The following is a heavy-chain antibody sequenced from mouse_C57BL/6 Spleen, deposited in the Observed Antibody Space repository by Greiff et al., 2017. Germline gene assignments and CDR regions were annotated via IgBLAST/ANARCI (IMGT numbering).Heavy chain of an antibody. D-gene: IGHD1-1*01. Sequence: VQLQQSGAELVRPGASVTLSCKASGYTFTDYEMHWVKQTPVHGLEWIGAIDPETGGTAYNQKFKGKAILTADKSSSTAYLELRSLTSEDSAVYYCTVYYGRSYFDCWGQGTTLTGS. CDR1: GYTFTDYE. CDR3: TVYYGRSYFDC. J-gene: IGHJ2*01. CDR2: IDPETGGT. V-gene: IGHV1-15*01.